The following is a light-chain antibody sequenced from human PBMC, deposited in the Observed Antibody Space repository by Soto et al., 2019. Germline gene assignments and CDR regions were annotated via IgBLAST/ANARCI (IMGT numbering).Light chain of an antibody. J-gene: IGLJ1*01. Sequence: QSVLTQPASVSGSPGQSITISCTGTSSDVGGYNYVSWYQQHPVKAPKLMIYDVTNQPSGVSDRFSGSKSGNTASLTISGLQAEDEADYYCSSYTSSSTPYVFGTGTKVTV. CDR1: SSDVGGYNY. CDR3: SSYTSSSTPYV. CDR2: DVT. V-gene: IGLV2-14*01.